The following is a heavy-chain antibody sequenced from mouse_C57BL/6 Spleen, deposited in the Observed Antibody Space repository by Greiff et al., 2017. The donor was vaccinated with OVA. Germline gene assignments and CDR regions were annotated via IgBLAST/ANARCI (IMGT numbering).Heavy chain of an antibody. V-gene: IGHV1-82*01. D-gene: IGHD2-5*01. Sequence: QVQLQQSGPELVKPGASVKISCKASGYAFSSSWMNWVKQRPGKGLEWIGRIYPGDGDTNYNGKFKGKATLTADKSSSTAYMQLSSLTSEDSAVYFCARLGAYYSNYGGYFDVWGTGTTVTVSS. CDR2: IYPGDGDT. J-gene: IGHJ1*03. CDR1: GYAFSSSW. CDR3: ARLGAYYSNYGGYFDV.